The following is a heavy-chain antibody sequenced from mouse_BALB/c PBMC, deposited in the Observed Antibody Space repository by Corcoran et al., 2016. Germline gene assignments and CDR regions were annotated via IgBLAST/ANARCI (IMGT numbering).Heavy chain of an antibody. V-gene: IGHV1S34*01. Sequence: LVKTGASVKISCTASGSSFTVYYMHWVQQSHGQSLEWIGYISCYNGATSYNQKFKGKATFTVDTSSSTAYMQFNSLTSEDSAGYYSARGYYGRDYWGQGTTLTVS. CDR2: ISCYNGAT. D-gene: IGHD1-1*01. J-gene: IGHJ2*01. CDR3: ARGYYGRDY. CDR1: GSSFTVYY.